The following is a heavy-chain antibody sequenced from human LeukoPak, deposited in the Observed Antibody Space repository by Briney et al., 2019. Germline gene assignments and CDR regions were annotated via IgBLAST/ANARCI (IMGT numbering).Heavy chain of an antibody. V-gene: IGHV3-64*01. D-gene: IGHD3-16*02. CDR1: GFTFSSYA. J-gene: IGHJ4*02. CDR3: AIGGFPGVIGPFDY. CDR2: ISSNGGST. Sequence: PGGSLRLSCAASGFTFSSYAMHWVRQAPGKGLEYVSAISSNGGSTYYANSVKGRFTISRDNSKNTLYLQMGSLRAEDMGVYYCAIGGFPGVIGPFDYWGQGTLVTVSS.